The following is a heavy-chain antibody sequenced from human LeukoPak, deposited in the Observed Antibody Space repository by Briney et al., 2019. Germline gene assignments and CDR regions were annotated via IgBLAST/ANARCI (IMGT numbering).Heavy chain of an antibody. V-gene: IGHV3-33*08. D-gene: IGHD3-22*01. Sequence: GGSLRLSCAASGFTLSSYSMNWVRQAPGKGLEWVAVLWYDGSNKYYADSVKGRFTISRDNSKNTLYLETNSLRAEDTAVYYCARGDSSGYYYFDYWGQGTLVTVSS. CDR3: ARGDSSGYYYFDY. CDR1: GFTLSSYS. CDR2: LWYDGSNK. J-gene: IGHJ4*02.